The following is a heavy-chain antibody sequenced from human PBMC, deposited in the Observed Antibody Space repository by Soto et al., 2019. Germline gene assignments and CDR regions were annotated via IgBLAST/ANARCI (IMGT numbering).Heavy chain of an antibody. Sequence: GGSLRLSCAASGFTFSSYWMSWVRQAPGKRLEWVANIKQDGSEKYYVDSVKGRFTISRDNAKNSLYLQMNSLRAEDTVVYYCARDRYSYYDFWSGSLPYYYYGMDVWGQGTTVTVS. CDR1: GFTFSSYW. CDR2: IKQDGSEK. V-gene: IGHV3-7*01. J-gene: IGHJ6*02. D-gene: IGHD3-3*01. CDR3: ARDRYSYYDFWSGSLPYYYYGMDV.